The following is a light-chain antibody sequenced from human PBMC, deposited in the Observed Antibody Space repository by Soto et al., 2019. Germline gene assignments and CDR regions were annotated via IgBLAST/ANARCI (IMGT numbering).Light chain of an antibody. J-gene: IGKJ5*01. CDR1: QSISNY. Sequence: DLQMTQAPFSLSAPVGDRVTNTCRASQSISNYLNWYQQKQGKAPKLLIYAASTLQSGVPSRFSGSGSGTDYTLTISSLQPEDSATYYCQQSYGTPIIFGQGTRLEIK. V-gene: IGKV1-39*01. CDR2: AAS. CDR3: QQSYGTPII.